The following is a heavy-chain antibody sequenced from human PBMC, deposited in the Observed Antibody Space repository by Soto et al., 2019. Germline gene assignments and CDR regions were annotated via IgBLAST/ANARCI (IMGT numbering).Heavy chain of an antibody. V-gene: IGHV4-30-2*01. CDR3: ARVRSGWGIDY. CDR2: IYHSGST. J-gene: IGHJ4*02. Sequence: QLHLQESGSGRVKPSQTLSLTCAVSGGSISSGGYSWSWIRQPPGKGLNYIGYIYHSGSTYYNPSLKSRVTISVDRSKNQFSLKLSSVTAADTAVYYCARVRSGWGIDYWGQGTLVTVSS. D-gene: IGHD6-19*01. CDR1: GGSISSGGYS.